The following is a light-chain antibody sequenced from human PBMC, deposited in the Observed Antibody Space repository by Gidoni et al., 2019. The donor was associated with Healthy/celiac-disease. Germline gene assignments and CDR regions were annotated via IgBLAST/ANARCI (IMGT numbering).Light chain of an antibody. Sequence: DLEMTHSPSSLSASVGDRGTITCRASQRISSYLNWYQQKPGKAPKLLIYAASSLQSGIPARFSGSGSGTDFTLTISSLQPEDFATYYCQQSYSTFWTFGQGTKVEIK. CDR2: AAS. CDR3: QQSYSTFWT. J-gene: IGKJ1*01. CDR1: QRISSY. V-gene: IGKV1-39*01.